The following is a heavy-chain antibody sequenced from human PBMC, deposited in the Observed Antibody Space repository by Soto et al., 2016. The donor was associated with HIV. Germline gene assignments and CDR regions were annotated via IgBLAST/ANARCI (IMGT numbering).Heavy chain of an antibody. CDR3: ARGRTYYENSGLAY. V-gene: IGHV3-66*01. J-gene: IGHJ4*02. Sequence: EVQLVESGGGLVQPGGSLRLSCAVSGFIVSNYYMSWVRQAPGKGLEWVSVFHSGGSTYYADSVKGRFTISRDTSRNTLSLQMSNLRAEDTAVYYCARGRTYYENSGLAYWGQGTLVTVSS. D-gene: IGHD3-22*01. CDR2: FHSGGST. CDR1: GFIVSNYY.